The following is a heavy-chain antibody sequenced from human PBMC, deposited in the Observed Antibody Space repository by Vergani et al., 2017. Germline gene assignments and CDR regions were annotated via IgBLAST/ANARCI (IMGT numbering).Heavy chain of an antibody. Sequence: VQLVESGGGVVQPGRSLRLSCAASGFTFSSYSMNWVRQAPGKGLEWVSSISSSSSYIYYADSVKGRFTISRDNAKNSLYLQMNSLRAEDTAVYYCATYDSSGYYQFDYWGQGTLVTVSS. D-gene: IGHD3-22*01. CDR1: GFTFSSYS. CDR2: ISSSSSYI. J-gene: IGHJ4*02. CDR3: ATYDSSGYYQFDY. V-gene: IGHV3-21*02.